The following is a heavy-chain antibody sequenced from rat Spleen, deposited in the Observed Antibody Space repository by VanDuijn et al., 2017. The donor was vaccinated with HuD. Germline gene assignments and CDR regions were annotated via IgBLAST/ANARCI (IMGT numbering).Heavy chain of an antibody. D-gene: IGHD1-2*01. CDR1: GFTFSSYW. V-gene: IGHV5-58*01. J-gene: IGHJ3*01. Sequence: EVQLVETGGGLVQPGRSLKLSCVASGFTFSSYWMYWIRQAPGRGLEWVSSISSDGGRNFYRDSVKGRFTISRDNAKSSLYLQMDSLRSEDTATYYCTTRPYYSSLNWFPYWGQGTLVTVSS. CDR3: TTRPYYSSLNWFPY. CDR2: ISSDGGRN.